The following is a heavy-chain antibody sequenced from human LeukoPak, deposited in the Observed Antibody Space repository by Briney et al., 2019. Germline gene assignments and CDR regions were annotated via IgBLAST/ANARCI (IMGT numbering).Heavy chain of an antibody. V-gene: IGHV3-7*01. J-gene: IGHJ4*02. CDR3: ARHRSSGFFDY. D-gene: IGHD6-19*01. CDR2: IKQDGSEN. Sequence: GGSLRLSCAVSGVTFSRYWMSWVRQAPGKGLEWVANIKQDGSENHYVDSVKGRFTISRDNAKNSLYLQMNSLTVEDTAVYFCARHRSSGFFDYWGQGTLVTVSS. CDR1: GVTFSRYW.